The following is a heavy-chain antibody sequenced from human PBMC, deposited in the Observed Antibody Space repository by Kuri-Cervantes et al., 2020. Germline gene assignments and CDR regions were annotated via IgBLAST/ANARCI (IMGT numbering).Heavy chain of an antibody. Sequence: ASVKVSCKASGYTFTSYSMHWVRQAPGQRLEWMGWIRAGNGNTKYSQKFQGRLILTRDTSASTDYMELSSLRSEDTAVYYCASYSVYGYGMDVWGQGTTVTVSS. J-gene: IGHJ6*02. CDR3: ASYSVYGYGMDV. V-gene: IGHV1-3*01. D-gene: IGHD3-16*01. CDR1: GYTFTSYS. CDR2: IRAGNGNT.